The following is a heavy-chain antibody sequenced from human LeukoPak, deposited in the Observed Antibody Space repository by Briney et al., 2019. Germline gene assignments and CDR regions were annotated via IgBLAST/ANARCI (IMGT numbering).Heavy chain of an antibody. CDR3: ARCESMRLQNWFDP. D-gene: IGHD6-25*01. CDR2: IDESGGST. V-gene: IGHV3-23*01. Sequence: GGSLRLSCAASGFTFSSYIMTWVRQAPGKGLEWVSSIDESGGSTYYADSVKGQFTISRDNSQSSLYLEMNSLRAEDTAVYYCARCESMRLQNWFDPWGQGTLVTVSS. CDR1: GFTFSSYI. J-gene: IGHJ5*02.